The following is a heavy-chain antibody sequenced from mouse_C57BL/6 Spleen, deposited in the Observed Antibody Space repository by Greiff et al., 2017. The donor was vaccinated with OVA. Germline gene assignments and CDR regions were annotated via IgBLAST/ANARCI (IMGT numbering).Heavy chain of an antibody. J-gene: IGHJ2*01. CDR1: GYTFTDYE. CDR3: RGWAGNYGGFDY. V-gene: IGHV1-15*01. D-gene: IGHD2-1*01. Sequence: QVQLQESGAELVRPGASVTLSCKASGYTFTDYEMHWVKQTPVHGLELIGAIDPETGGTAYNQKFKGKAILTADNSSSTAYMELRSLTSEDAAVYYCRGWAGNYGGFDYWGQGTTLTVSS. CDR2: IDPETGGT.